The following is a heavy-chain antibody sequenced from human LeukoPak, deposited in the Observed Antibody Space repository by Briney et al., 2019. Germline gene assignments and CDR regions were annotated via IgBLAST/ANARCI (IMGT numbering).Heavy chain of an antibody. D-gene: IGHD3-3*01. Sequence: PSETLSLTCTVSGGSISSTTHYWGWIRQPPGKGLEWIGTIYYGGITYYNPSLKSRATISVDTSKNQFSLKLSSVTAADTAVYYCARGGPWSYLAYWGQGTLVTVSS. V-gene: IGHV4-39*07. J-gene: IGHJ4*02. CDR1: GGSISSTTHY. CDR2: IYYGGIT. CDR3: ARGGPWSYLAY.